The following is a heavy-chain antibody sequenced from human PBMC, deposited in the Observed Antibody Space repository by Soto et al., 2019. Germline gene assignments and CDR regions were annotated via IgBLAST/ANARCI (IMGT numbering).Heavy chain of an antibody. V-gene: IGHV4-39*01. D-gene: IGHD2-15*01. CDR1: GGSISDISYC. Sequence: PSEILSLTCTVSGGSISDISYCWGWIRQPPGKGLQWIGCMFYSGATYYNPSRKNRVTLSVDTSNNEFSLKLVSVTAPDTAVYYCARHKSGSDWLDPWGQGTLVTVSS. CDR3: ARHKSGSDWLDP. J-gene: IGHJ5*02. CDR2: MFYSGAT.